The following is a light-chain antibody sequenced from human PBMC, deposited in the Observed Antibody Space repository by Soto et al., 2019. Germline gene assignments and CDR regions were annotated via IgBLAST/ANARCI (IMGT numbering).Light chain of an antibody. CDR3: CSYGGSGTYV. CDR2: EVS. J-gene: IGLJ1*01. Sequence: SALTQPASVSGSPGQSITIPCTGTSSVVGSYNLVSWYQQHPGKAPTVLVYEVSKRPSGVSDRFSGSKSGNTASLTISGLQTEDETEYYCCSYGGSGTYVFGTGTKVNVL. CDR1: SSVVGSYNL. V-gene: IGLV2-23*02.